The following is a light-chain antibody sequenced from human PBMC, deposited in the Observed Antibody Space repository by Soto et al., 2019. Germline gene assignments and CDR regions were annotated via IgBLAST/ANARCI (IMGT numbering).Light chain of an antibody. V-gene: IGKV3-20*01. J-gene: IGKJ1*01. CDR3: QQYRDSRT. Sequence: ESVLTQSPGTLSLSPGERATLSCRASQSFSNNYLAWYQQKPGQAPRLLIYGASSRATGIPDRFSGSGSGTDFTLTISRLEPEDFAVYYCQQYRDSRTFGQGTKVEIK. CDR2: GAS. CDR1: QSFSNNY.